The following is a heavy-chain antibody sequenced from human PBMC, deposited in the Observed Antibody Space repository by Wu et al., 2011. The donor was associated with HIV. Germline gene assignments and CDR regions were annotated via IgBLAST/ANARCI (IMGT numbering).Heavy chain of an antibody. CDR3: AQGGGLTSWHTKNDY. CDR2: ISAYNGDT. Sequence: QVQLVQSGAEVKKPGASVKVSCKASGYTFTNSGINWVRQAPGQGLEWMGRISAYNGDTNYAQKFQGRVTMTTDTSTSTAYMELRSLTSDDTAVYYCAQGGGLTSWHTKNDYWGPGNPSHRLL. D-gene: IGHD6-13*01. CDR1: GYTFTNSG. J-gene: IGHJ4*02. V-gene: IGHV1-18*01.